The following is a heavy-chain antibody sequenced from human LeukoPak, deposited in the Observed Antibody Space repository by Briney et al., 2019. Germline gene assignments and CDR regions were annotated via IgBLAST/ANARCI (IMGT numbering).Heavy chain of an antibody. CDR1: GGSISTYY. J-gene: IGHJ4*02. V-gene: IGHV4-59*01. CDR3: ARSGGYSSSWSL. D-gene: IGHD6-13*01. Sequence: PSETLSLTCTVSGGSISTYYWNWIRQPPGKGLEWIGYISNSGITTYNPSLKSRVTISVDSSKSQFSLKLNSVTAAETAVYYCARSGGYSSSWSLWGQGTLVTVSS. CDR2: ISNSGIT.